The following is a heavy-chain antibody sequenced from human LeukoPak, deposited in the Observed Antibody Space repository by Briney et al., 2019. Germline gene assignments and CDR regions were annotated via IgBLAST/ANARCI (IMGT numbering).Heavy chain of an antibody. CDR2: IYHSGST. CDR1: GGSFIGYY. J-gene: IGHJ4*02. Sequence: PSETLSLTCAVYGGSFIGYYWGCIRQPPGKGLEYIGSIYHSGSTYYNPSLRSRVTISVDTSKNQFSLKLNSVTAADTAVYYCARDQRPTAYYYDTGRYYFDYWGQGTVVTVSS. V-gene: IGHV4-38-2*01. CDR3: ARDQRPTAYYYDTGRYYFDY. D-gene: IGHD3-22*01.